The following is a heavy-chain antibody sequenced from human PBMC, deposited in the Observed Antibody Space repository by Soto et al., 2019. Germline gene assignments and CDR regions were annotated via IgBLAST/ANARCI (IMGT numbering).Heavy chain of an antibody. J-gene: IGHJ6*02. CDR3: AGATYFCYGMEV. CDR2: ISAYNGNT. CDR1: GYTFTSYG. V-gene: IGHV1-18*01. Sequence: QVELVQSGAEVKKPGASVKVSCKASGYTFTSYGISWVRQAPGQVLEWMGWISAYNGNTNYAQKLQGRVTMAPDTATSAAYRELSSLRAEDTAVYDCAGATYFCYGMEVCSQGTAVTVSS.